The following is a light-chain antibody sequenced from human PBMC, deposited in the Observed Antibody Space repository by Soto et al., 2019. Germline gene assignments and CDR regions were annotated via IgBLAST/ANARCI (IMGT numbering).Light chain of an antibody. J-gene: IGKJ1*01. CDR3: QQYCDTPWT. CDR2: LAT. V-gene: IGKV4-1*01. Sequence: DIVMTQSPDSLAVSLGERSTINCESSQSVLYRPTNHHCLAWYQQKPGQPPELLIYLATIRDSGVPDRFSGSGSGTDFTLSISDLQAEDVAVYFCQQYCDTPWTFGRGTKVDIK. CDR1: QSVLYRPTNHHC.